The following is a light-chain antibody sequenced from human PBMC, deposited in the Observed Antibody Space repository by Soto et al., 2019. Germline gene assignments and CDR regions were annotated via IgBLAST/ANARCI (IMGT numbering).Light chain of an antibody. V-gene: IGKV3-11*01. CDR2: DAS. CDR1: QSISSY. J-gene: IGKJ3*01. CDR3: QQRSSWPPGLT. Sequence: EIVLTQSPATLSLSPGERATLSCRASQSISSYLAWYQQKLGQAPRLLIYDASNRATDIPARFSGSGSGTDFTLTISSLEPEDSAVYYCQQRSSWPPGLTFGPGTTVHIK.